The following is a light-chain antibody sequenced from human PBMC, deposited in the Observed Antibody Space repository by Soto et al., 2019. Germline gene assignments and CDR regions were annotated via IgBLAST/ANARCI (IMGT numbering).Light chain of an antibody. J-gene: IGKJ1*01. Sequence: EIVLTQSPGTLSLSPGERATLSCRASQSVSSTYLDWYQQKPGQAHSLLIYGASSRDTAISDRFSGGGSGTDFTLTISRLEPEDFAVYYCQQYGSPPWTFGQGTKWIS. CDR2: GAS. CDR1: QSVSSTY. V-gene: IGKV3-20*01. CDR3: QQYGSPPWT.